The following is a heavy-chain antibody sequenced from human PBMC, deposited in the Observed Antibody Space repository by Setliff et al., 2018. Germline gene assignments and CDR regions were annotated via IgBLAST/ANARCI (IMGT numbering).Heavy chain of an antibody. CDR3: ARHAITSGGRPDYFDN. CDR2: IKHGGTT. Sequence: PSETLSLTCRVSGYSIGSDYFWAWVRQPPGKGLEWVATIKHGGTTYYNPSLRSRFIISVDASKNAFSLRLNSVTAADTAVFYRARHAITSGGRPDYFDNWGPGTLVTVS. V-gene: IGHV4-38-2*01. CDR1: GYSIGSDYF. D-gene: IGHD2-8*01. J-gene: IGHJ4*02.